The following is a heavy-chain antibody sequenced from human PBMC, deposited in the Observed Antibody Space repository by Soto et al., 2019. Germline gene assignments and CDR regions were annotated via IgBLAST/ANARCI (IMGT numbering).Heavy chain of an antibody. CDR3: ARGSRNTWYAVDY. D-gene: IGHD6-13*01. CDR1: GYIFTSHY. J-gene: IGHJ4*02. V-gene: IGHV1-46*01. CDR2: INPSGAKT. Sequence: QVQLVQSGAEVQKPGASVKVSCKASGYIFTSHYIHWVRQAPGQGLQWMGLINPSGAKTSYAEKFQGRVTLPRDTTTSTVYLELSSLRSEDTAVYYCARGSRNTWYAVDYWGQGTLVTVSS.